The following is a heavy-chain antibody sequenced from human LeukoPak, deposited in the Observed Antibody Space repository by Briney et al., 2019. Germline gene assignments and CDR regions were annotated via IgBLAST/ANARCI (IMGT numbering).Heavy chain of an antibody. CDR2: IYSGGTT. D-gene: IGHD3-22*01. J-gene: IGHJ4*02. Sequence: GGSLRLSXAASGFTVSSNYMTWVSQAPGKGLEWVSVIYSGGTTYYADSVKGRFTISRDNSKNTLYLQMNSLRAEDTAVYYCARDGYDSNGYSGYWGQGTLVTVSS. CDR3: ARDGYDSNGYSGY. V-gene: IGHV3-53*01. CDR1: GFTVSSNY.